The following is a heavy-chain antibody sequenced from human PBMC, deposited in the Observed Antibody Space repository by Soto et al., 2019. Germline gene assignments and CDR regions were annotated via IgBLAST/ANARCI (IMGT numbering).Heavy chain of an antibody. CDR1: GNTFTSYD. CDR2: INPNSGNI. CDR3: ARGRASGSYYLLDY. J-gene: IGHJ4*02. D-gene: IGHD3-10*01. Sequence: ASVKVSCKASGNTFTSYDINWVRQATGHGLEWMGWINPNSGNIGYAQKFQGRVTMTRDTAMRTAYMEVSRLRSDDTAVYYCARGRASGSYYLLDYWGQGTLVTVSS. V-gene: IGHV1-8*01.